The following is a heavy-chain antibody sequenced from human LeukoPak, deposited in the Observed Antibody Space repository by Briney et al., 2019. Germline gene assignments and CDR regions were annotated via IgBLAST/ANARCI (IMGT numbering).Heavy chain of an antibody. Sequence: PSETLSLTCTVSGGSISSYYWSWIRQPPGKGLEWVGYIYSSGSTTYNPSRKSRVTISVDTSKNQFSLKLSSVTAADTAVYYCARDPRIQLWSDTFDIWGQGTMVTVSS. CDR2: IYSSGST. J-gene: IGHJ3*02. D-gene: IGHD5-18*01. V-gene: IGHV4-59*01. CDR1: GGSISSYY. CDR3: ARDPRIQLWSDTFDI.